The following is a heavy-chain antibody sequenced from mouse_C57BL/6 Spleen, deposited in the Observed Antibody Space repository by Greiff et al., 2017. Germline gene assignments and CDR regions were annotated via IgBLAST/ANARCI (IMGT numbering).Heavy chain of an antibody. J-gene: IGHJ3*01. Sequence: VQLQQSGAELVMPGASVKLSCKASGYTFTSYWMHWVKQRPGQGLEWIGEIDPSDSYTNYNQKFKGKSTLTVDKSSSTAYMQLSSLTSEDSAVYYCARSGDGNYAWFAYWGQGTLVTVSA. V-gene: IGHV1-69*01. D-gene: IGHD2-1*01. CDR1: GYTFTSYW. CDR2: IDPSDSYT. CDR3: ARSGDGNYAWFAY.